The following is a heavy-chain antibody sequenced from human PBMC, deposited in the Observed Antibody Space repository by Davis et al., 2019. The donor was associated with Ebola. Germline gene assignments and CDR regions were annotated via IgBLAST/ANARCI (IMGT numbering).Heavy chain of an antibody. D-gene: IGHD3-22*01. CDR2: IYYSGSA. CDR3: ASTLNSGYRHFDY. V-gene: IGHV4-39*01. J-gene: IGHJ4*02. Sequence: SETLSLTCTVSGASISDSSYFWGWIRQPPGKGLEWIGSIYYSGSAYYNPSLRSRVTISVDRSQKQFSLKLSSVTAADTAVYYCASTLNSGYRHFDYWGQGTLVTVSS. CDR1: GASISDSSYF.